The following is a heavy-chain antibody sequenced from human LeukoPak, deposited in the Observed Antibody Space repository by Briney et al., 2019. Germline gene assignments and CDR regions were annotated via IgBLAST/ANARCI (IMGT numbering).Heavy chain of an antibody. CDR1: GGSISSYY. Sequence: SETLSLTCTVSGGSISSYYWSWIRQPPGKGLEWIGYIYYSGSTNYNPSLKSRVTISVGTSKNQFSLKLSSVTAADTAVYYCARGRGGMVRGVIMAFDYWGQGTLVTVSS. J-gene: IGHJ4*02. D-gene: IGHD3-10*01. CDR2: IYYSGST. CDR3: ARGRGGMVRGVIMAFDY. V-gene: IGHV4-59*01.